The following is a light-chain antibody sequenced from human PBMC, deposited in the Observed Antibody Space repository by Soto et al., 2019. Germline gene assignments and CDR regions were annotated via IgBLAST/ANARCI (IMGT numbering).Light chain of an antibody. V-gene: IGLV2-14*01. CDR2: EVT. CDR1: SSDIGSYDF. CDR3: NSYTTSSTLV. J-gene: IGLJ3*02. Sequence: QSALTQPASVSASPGQSITISCTGTSSDIGSYDFVSWYQQRPGEAPKLIMFEVTHRPSGVSSRFSGSKSGNTASLTISGLQAEDESDFYCNSYTTSSTLVFGGGTQLTVL.